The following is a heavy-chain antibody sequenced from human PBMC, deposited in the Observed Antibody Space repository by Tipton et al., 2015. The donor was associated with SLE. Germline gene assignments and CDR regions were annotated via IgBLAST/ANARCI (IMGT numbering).Heavy chain of an antibody. CDR3: ARDWFDP. CDR1: GFRFDTYD. Sequence: LSLTCAASGFRFDTYDMHWVRQAPGKGLEWVSSLSWNSADIGYADSVKGRFSISRDNSKNTVYLQMNRVRSEDTAVYYCARDWFDPWGQGTLVIVSS. J-gene: IGHJ5*02. V-gene: IGHV3-9*01. CDR2: LSWNSADI.